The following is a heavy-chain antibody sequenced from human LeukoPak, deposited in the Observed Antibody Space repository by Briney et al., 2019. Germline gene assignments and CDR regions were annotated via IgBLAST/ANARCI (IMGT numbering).Heavy chain of an antibody. Sequence: SETLSLTCTVSAGSMSSYYWSWIRQPPGKGLEWIGYIYYSGSTNYNPSLKSRVTISVDTSKNQFSLKLSSVTAADTAVYYCARGIVGATTYDYWGQGTLVTVSS. D-gene: IGHD1-26*01. CDR3: ARGIVGATTYDY. CDR1: AGSMSSYY. V-gene: IGHV4-59*01. CDR2: IYYSGST. J-gene: IGHJ4*02.